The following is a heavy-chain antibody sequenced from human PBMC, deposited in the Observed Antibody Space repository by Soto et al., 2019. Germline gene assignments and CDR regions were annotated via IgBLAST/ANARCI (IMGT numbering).Heavy chain of an antibody. Sequence: SETLSLTCTVSGGSISSNSYYWGWIRQPPGKGLEWIGCIHYSGSTYYNPSLRSRVTSSVDTSKNQFSLKVSSVTAADTAVYYCARRLFSSTWPSYFDYCGQATLVTVSS. CDR2: IHYSGST. D-gene: IGHD6-13*01. CDR3: ARRLFSSTWPSYFDY. CDR1: GGSISSNSYY. J-gene: IGHJ4*02. V-gene: IGHV4-39*01.